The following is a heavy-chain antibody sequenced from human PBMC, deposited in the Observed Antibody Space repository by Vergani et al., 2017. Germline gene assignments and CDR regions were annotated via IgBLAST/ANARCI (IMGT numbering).Heavy chain of an antibody. D-gene: IGHD1-20*01. J-gene: IGHJ4*01. CDR3: ARAYGRYDWFDY. CDR2: ISGPGLST. CDR1: GFTFSNSA. Sequence: ELQLLESGGGLVQPGGSLRLSCAASGFTFSNSAVSWVRQAPGRGLAWVSSISGPGLSTYYADSVKGRVTISRDNSKNTLYLQMNSLRVEDTAVYYCARAYGRYDWFDYWGQRTLVTVSS. V-gene: IGHV3-23*01.